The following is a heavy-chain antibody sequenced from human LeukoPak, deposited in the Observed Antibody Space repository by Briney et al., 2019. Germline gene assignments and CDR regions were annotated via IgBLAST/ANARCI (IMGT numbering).Heavy chain of an antibody. V-gene: IGHV1-46*01. Sequence: ASVKVSCKASGYTFTSYYMHWVRQAPGQGLEWMGIINPSGGSTSYAQKFQGRVTMTRDTSTSTVYMELSSLRSEDTAVYYCARVPKTVRANIYYMDVWGKGTTVTVSS. CDR2: INPSGGST. CDR1: GYTFTSYY. D-gene: IGHD3-10*01. CDR3: ARVPKTVRANIYYMDV. J-gene: IGHJ6*03.